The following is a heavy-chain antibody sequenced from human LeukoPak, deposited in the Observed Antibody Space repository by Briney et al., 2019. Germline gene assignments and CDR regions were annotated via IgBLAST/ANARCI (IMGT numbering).Heavy chain of an antibody. CDR2: ISNDGSNK. V-gene: IGHV3-30*18. CDR1: GFTFSSYG. J-gene: IGHJ4*02. CDR3: AKVDIVATIDAGRLIDY. D-gene: IGHD5-12*01. Sequence: PGGSLRLSCAASGFTFSSYGMQWVRQASGKGLEWVGVISNDGSNKYYADSVKGRFTISRDNSKNTLYLQMDSLRAEDTAVYYRAKVDIVATIDAGRLIDYWGQGTLVTVSS.